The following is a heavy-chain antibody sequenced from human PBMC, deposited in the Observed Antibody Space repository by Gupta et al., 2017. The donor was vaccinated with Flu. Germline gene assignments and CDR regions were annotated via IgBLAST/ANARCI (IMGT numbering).Heavy chain of an antibody. J-gene: IGHJ4*02. CDR1: GFTFSYYY. V-gene: IGHV3-11*05. CDR2: ISSSSSYT. D-gene: IGHD1-26*01. CDR3: ARDQEAMGATLDY. Sequence: QVQLVESGGGLVNPGGSLRLSCAASGFTFSYYYMSGIRQAPGKGLEWVSYISSSSSYTNYADSVKGRFTISRDNAKNSLYLQMNSLRAEDTAVYYCARDQEAMGATLDYWGQGTLVTVSS.